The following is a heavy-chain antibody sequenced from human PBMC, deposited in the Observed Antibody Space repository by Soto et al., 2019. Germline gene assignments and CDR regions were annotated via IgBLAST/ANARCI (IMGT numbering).Heavy chain of an antibody. Sequence: SESLSLTCSVSGGSISSDSWSWIRQPPGKGLEWIGYIYYSGSTNYNPSLKSRVTISVDTSKNQFSLKLSSVTAADTAVYYCAMHGIAVAGTHAFDIWGQGTMVT. CDR3: AMHGIAVAGTHAFDI. CDR2: IYYSGST. J-gene: IGHJ3*02. V-gene: IGHV4-59*01. D-gene: IGHD6-19*01. CDR1: GGSISSDS.